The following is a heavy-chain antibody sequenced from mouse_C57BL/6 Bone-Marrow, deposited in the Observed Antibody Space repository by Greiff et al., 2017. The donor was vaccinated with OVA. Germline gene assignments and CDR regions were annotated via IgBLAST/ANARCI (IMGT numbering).Heavy chain of an antibody. CDR3: ARCTTVKGYYFDY. CDR2: INPSSGYT. CDR1: GYTFTSYW. Sequence: QVQLQQSGAELAKPGASVKLSCKASGYTFTSYWMHWVKQRPGQGLEWIGYINPSSGYTKYNQKFKDKATLTADKSSSTAYMQLSSLTYEDSAVYYCARCTTVKGYYFDYWCQGTTLTVSS. V-gene: IGHV1-7*01. D-gene: IGHD1-1*01. J-gene: IGHJ2*01.